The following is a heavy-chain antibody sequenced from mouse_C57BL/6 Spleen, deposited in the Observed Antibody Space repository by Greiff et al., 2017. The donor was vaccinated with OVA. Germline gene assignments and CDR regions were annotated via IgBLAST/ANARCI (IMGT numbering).Heavy chain of an antibody. CDR2: ISYDGSN. V-gene: IGHV3-6*01. D-gene: IGHD1-1*01. CDR1: GYSITSGYY. Sequence: DSGPGLVKPSQSLSLTCSVTGYSITSGYYWNWIRQFPGNKLEWMGYISYDGSNNYNPSLKNRISITRDTSKNQFFLKLNSVTTEDTATYYCARRLNYYGSSYYAMDYWGQGTSVTVSS. J-gene: IGHJ4*01. CDR3: ARRLNYYGSSYYAMDY.